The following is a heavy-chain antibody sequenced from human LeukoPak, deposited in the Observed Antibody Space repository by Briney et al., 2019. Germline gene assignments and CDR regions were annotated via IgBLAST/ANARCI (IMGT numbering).Heavy chain of an antibody. CDR3: ARVTYSSGWYGDYYYYMDV. J-gene: IGHJ6*03. D-gene: IGHD6-19*01. CDR1: GGSFSGYY. CDR2: INHSGST. V-gene: IGHV4-34*01. Sequence: SETLSLTCAVYGGSFSGYYWSWIRQPPGKGLEWIGEINHSGSTNYNPSLKSRVTISVDTSKNQFSLKLSSVTAADTAVYYCARVTYSSGWYGDYYYYMDVWGKGTTVTISS.